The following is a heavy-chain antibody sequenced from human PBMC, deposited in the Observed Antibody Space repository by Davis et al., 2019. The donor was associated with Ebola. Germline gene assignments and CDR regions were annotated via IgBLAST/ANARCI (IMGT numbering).Heavy chain of an antibody. Sequence: GESLKISCAASGFTVSSNYMSWVRQAPGKGLEWVSVIYSGGSTYYADSVKGRFTISRHNSKNTLYLQMNSLRAEDTAVYYCARAWEVVVTARDAFDIWGQGTMVTVSS. CDR3: ARAWEVVVTARDAFDI. CDR2: IYSGGST. CDR1: GFTVSSNY. V-gene: IGHV3-53*04. D-gene: IGHD2-21*02. J-gene: IGHJ3*02.